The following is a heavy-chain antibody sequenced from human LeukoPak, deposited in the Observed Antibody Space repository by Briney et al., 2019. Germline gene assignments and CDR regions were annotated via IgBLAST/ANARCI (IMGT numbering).Heavy chain of an antibody. V-gene: IGHV4-4*07. CDR2: IYTSGST. J-gene: IGHJ3*02. CDR3: AKDREYDSSGYVDAFDI. CDR1: GYSISSGYY. D-gene: IGHD3-22*01. Sequence: PSETLSLTCAVSGYSISSGYYWSWIRQPAGKGLEWIGRIYTSGSTNYNPSLKSRVAMSVDTSKNQFSLKLSSVTAADTAVYYCAKDREYDSSGYVDAFDIWGQGTMVTVSS.